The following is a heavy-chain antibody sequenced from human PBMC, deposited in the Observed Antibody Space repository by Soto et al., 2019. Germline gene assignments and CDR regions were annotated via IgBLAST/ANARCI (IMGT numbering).Heavy chain of an antibody. CDR3: ARDLHDYGENNFAY. J-gene: IGHJ4*02. Sequence: ASVKVSCKASGYTFTSYGISWVRQSPGQGLEWMGWISAYNGNTNYAQKLQGRVTMTTDTSTSTAYMELRSLRSDDTAVYYCARDLHDYGENNFAYWGQGTLVTVSS. CDR2: ISAYNGNT. D-gene: IGHD4-17*01. CDR1: GYTFTSYG. V-gene: IGHV1-18*01.